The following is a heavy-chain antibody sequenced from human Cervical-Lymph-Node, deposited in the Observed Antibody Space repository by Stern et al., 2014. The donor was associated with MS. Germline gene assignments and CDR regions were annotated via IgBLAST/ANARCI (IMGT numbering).Heavy chain of an antibody. V-gene: IGHV1-69*01. J-gene: IGHJ4*02. CDR2: IIPIFGTA. D-gene: IGHD3-22*01. Sequence: VQLVESGPEVKKPGSSVKVSCKASGGTFSTYGISWVRQAPGQGLEWMGGIIPIFGTANYAQKFQGRVTITADESTNTAYMELSSLRSEDTAVYYCAREFNYDSSGYYFYYWGQGTLVTVSS. CDR3: AREFNYDSSGYYFYY. CDR1: GGTFSTYG.